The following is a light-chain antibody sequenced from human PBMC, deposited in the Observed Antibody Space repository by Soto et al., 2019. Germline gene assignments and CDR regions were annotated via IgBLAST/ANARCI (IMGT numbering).Light chain of an antibody. CDR3: QQSFRSPIT. CDR2: VAF. Sequence: DIQMTQSPSSLSASVGDTVTMTCRASQSIALSVNWYQQKPGKAPKLLIYVAFTLESGVPSRFSGSGSGTEFTLTIRSLQPEDVATYYCQQSFRSPITFGPGTRLE. CDR1: QSIALS. V-gene: IGKV1-39*01. J-gene: IGKJ5*01.